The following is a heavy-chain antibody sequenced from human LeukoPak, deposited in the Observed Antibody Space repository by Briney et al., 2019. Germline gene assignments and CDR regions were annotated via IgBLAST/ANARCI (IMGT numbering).Heavy chain of an antibody. V-gene: IGHV3-30*18. CDR1: GFTFSNSA. J-gene: IGHJ4*02. CDR2: TSYNGRES. CDR3: AKATSPYDYVWGTSD. Sequence: GGSLRLSCAASGFTFSNSAMNWVRQAPGKGLEWVAVTSYNGRESYYVDSVKGRFTISRDNSKNTLYLQMNSVTTDDTAVYYCAKATSPYDYVWGTSDWGQGTLVTVSS. D-gene: IGHD3-16*01.